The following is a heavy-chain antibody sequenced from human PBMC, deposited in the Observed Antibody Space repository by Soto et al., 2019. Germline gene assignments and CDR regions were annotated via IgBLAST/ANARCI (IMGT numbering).Heavy chain of an antibody. CDR2: INAGNGNT. CDR1: GYTFTSCA. J-gene: IGHJ4*02. V-gene: IGHV1-3*01. Sequence: AALKVSCKASGYTFTSCAMHWGRQAPGQRLEWTGWINAGNGNTKYSQKFQGRVTITRDTSASTAYMELSSLRSEDTAVYYCARAPIGGVIVMHFDYWRQGTLVTASS. CDR3: ARAPIGGVIVMHFDY. D-gene: IGHD3-16*02.